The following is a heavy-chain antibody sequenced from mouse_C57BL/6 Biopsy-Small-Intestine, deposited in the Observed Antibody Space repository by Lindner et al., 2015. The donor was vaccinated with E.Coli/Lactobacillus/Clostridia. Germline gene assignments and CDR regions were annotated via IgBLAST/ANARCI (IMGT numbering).Heavy chain of an antibody. J-gene: IGHJ1*03. V-gene: IGHV1-80*01. CDR1: GYAFSSYW. D-gene: IGHD1-1*01. CDR2: IYPGDGDT. Sequence: VQLQESGAELVKPGASVKISCKASGYAFSSYWMNWVKQRPGKGLEWIGQIYPGDGDTNYNGKFKGKATLTADKSSSTAYMQLSSLTSEDSAVYFCAREGGSSYDWYFDVWGTGTTVTVSS. CDR3: AREGGSSYDWYFDV.